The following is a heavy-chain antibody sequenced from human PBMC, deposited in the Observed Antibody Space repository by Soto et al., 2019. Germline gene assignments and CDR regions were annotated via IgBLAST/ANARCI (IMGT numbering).Heavy chain of an antibody. J-gene: IGHJ5*02. CDR2: INHSGST. Sequence: RSLTCAVYGGSFSGYYWSWIRQPPGKGLEWMGEINHSGSTNYNPSLKSRVTISVDTSKNQFSLKLSSVTAADTAVYYCARGWRLSSLYSYHYCFDPWGQVTLVTVSS. CDR3: ARGWRLSSLYSYHYCFDP. CDR1: GGSFSGYY. V-gene: IGHV4-34*01. D-gene: IGHD6-13*01.